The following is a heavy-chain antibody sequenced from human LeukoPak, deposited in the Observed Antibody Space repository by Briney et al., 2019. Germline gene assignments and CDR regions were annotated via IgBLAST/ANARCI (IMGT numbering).Heavy chain of an antibody. J-gene: IGHJ4*02. CDR2: IYTSGST. V-gene: IGHV4-61*02. CDR3: ARGSPYLN. CDR1: GGSISSGSYY. Sequence: SQTLSLTCTVSGGSISSGSYYWSWIRQPAGKGLEWIGRIYTSGSTNYNPSLKSRVTISVDTSKNQFSLKLSSVTAADTAVYYCARGSPYLNWGQGTPVTVSS.